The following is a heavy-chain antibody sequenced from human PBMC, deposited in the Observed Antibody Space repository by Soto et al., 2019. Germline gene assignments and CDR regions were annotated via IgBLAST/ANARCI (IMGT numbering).Heavy chain of an antibody. J-gene: IGHJ6*02. CDR1: GGSFSGSY. Sequence: PSETLSLTCAVYGGSFSGSYWSWIRQPPGKGLEWIGEINHSGSTNYNPSLKSRVTISVDTSKNQFSLKLSSVTAADTAVYYCARGFREQQQLELADFFGMDVWGQGTTVTVSS. D-gene: IGHD6-13*01. V-gene: IGHV4-34*01. CDR2: INHSGST. CDR3: ARGFREQQQLELADFFGMDV.